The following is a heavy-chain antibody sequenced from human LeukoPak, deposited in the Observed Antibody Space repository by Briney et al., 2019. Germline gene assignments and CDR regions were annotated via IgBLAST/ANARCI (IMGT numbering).Heavy chain of an antibody. V-gene: IGHV3-30*18. Sequence: PGGSLRLSCAASGFIFSGYGMHWVRQARGKGLEWVAVISYDGSNKYYADSVKGRFTISRDNSKNTLYLQMNSLRAEDTAVYYCAKSVGYGDYDWFDPWGQGTLVTVSS. CDR2: ISYDGSNK. J-gene: IGHJ5*02. CDR3: AKSVGYGDYDWFDP. CDR1: GFIFSGYG. D-gene: IGHD4-17*01.